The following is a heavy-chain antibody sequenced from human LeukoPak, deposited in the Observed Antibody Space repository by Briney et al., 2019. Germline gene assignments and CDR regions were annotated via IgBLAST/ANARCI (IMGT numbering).Heavy chain of an antibody. CDR1: GYTFTGYY. J-gene: IGHJ3*02. CDR2: INPNTGGT. Sequence: ASVKVSCKASGYTFTGYYMYWVRQAPGQGLEWMGWINPNTGGTKYAQKFQGRVTMTRDTSSSTAYMELSSLRSADTAVYYCASEYKYDSSGANAFDIWGQGTMVTVSS. D-gene: IGHD3-22*01. CDR3: ASEYKYDSSGANAFDI. V-gene: IGHV1-2*02.